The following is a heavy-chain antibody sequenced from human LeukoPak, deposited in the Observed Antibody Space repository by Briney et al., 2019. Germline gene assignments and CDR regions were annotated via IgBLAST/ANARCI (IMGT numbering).Heavy chain of an antibody. CDR1: GISLSDYA. Sequence: GSLRLSCVVSGISLSDYAMTWVRQAPGKGLEWVSYISERGGSTTYADSVKGRFTISRDTSLNTLYLQMNNLRAEDTAVYFCAKRGVVIRGLLVIGYHQEAYHYDFWGQGVLVTVSS. J-gene: IGHJ4*02. V-gene: IGHV3-23*01. D-gene: IGHD3-10*01. CDR2: ISERGGST. CDR3: AKRGVVIRGLLVIGYHQEAYHYDF.